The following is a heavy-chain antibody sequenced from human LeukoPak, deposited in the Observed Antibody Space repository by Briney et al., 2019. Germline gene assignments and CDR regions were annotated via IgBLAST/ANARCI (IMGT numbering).Heavy chain of an antibody. V-gene: IGHV3-7*01. J-gene: IGHJ4*02. CDR3: ARDPSRGYSYGYGDN. Sequence: GGSLRLSCAASGLTFSSYWMNWVRQPPGKGPEWVANIKKDGSEKYYVDSVKGRFTISRDNAKNSVYLQMNSLRAEDTAVYYCARDPSRGYSYGYGDNWGQGTLVTVSS. CDR1: GLTFSSYW. CDR2: IKKDGSEK. D-gene: IGHD5-18*01.